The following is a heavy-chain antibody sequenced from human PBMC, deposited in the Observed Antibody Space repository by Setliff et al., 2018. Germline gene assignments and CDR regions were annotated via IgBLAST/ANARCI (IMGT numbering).Heavy chain of an antibody. V-gene: IGHV1-69*16. D-gene: IGHD1-26*01. CDR2: IIPITGTT. CDR1: GGTLTTFTTYS. J-gene: IGHJ4*02. Sequence: GASLKVSCKASGGTLTTFTTYSLIWVRQAPGQGLEWMGGIIPITGTTNYAQRFQGRITISTDESSSTVYMEMSRLKSEDTAVYYCARGSIVGPTRGDFDFWGLGTLVTVSS. CDR3: ARGSIVGPTRGDFDF.